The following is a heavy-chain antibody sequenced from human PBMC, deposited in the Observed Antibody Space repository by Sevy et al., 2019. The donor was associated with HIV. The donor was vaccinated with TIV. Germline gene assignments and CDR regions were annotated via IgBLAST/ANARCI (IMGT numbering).Heavy chain of an antibody. CDR2: ISSGGRTI. CDR3: ARVRVAAADYYFDY. CDR1: GFTFSDYY. V-gene: IGHV3-11*01. D-gene: IGHD6-25*01. Sequence: GGSLRLSCAASGFTFSDYYMSWIRQAPGKGLEWVSYISSGGRTIYYADSVKGRFTISRDNAKNSLYLQMNSLRAGDTAVYYCARVRVAAADYYFDYWGQGTLVTVSS. J-gene: IGHJ4*02.